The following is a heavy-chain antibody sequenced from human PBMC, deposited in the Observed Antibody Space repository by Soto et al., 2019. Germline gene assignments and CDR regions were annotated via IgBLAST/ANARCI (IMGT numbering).Heavy chain of an antibody. V-gene: IGHV4-59*01. CDR2: IYYSGST. CDR1: GGSISSYY. CDR3: ARGLASGYDFWSGYYTHFDY. J-gene: IGHJ4*02. Sequence: PSETLSLTCTVSGGSISSYYWSWIRQPPGKGLEWIGYIYYSGSTNYNPSLKSRVTISVDTSKNQFSLKLSSVSAADTAVYYCARGLASGYDFWSGYYTHFDYWGQGALVTVSS. D-gene: IGHD3-3*01.